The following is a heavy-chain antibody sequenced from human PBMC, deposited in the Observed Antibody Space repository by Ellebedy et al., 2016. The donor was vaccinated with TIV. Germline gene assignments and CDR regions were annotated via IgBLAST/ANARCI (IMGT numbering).Heavy chain of an antibody. CDR2: INPNSGGT. CDR3: ARGMRQGLWWPYFDY. Sequence: AASVKVSCKASGYTFTDYYMHWVRQAPGQGLEWMGWINPNSGGTNYAQKFQGWVTMTRDTYITTAYMELRRLRSDDTAVNYCARGMRQGLWWPYFDYWGQGTLVTVFS. V-gene: IGHV1-2*04. J-gene: IGHJ4*02. D-gene: IGHD2-21*01. CDR1: GYTFTDYY.